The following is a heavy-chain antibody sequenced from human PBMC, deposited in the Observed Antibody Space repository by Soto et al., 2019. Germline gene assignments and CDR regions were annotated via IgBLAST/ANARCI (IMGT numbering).Heavy chain of an antibody. CDR3: ARATTVVSADY. J-gene: IGHJ4*02. CDR1: VGSFSSVSYY. V-gene: IGHV4-61*01. D-gene: IGHD4-17*01. CDR2: IYYSGST. Sequence: AETLSLTCTCSVGSFSSVSYYWGCVLQPPGKGLEWIGYIYYSGSTNYNPSLKSRVTISVDTSKNQFSLKLSSVTAADTAVYYCARATTVVSADYWGQGTLVTV.